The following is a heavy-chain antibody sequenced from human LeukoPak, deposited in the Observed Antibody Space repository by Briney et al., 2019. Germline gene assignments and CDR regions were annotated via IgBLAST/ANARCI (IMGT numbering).Heavy chain of an antibody. CDR2: INWNGGST. D-gene: IGHD3-22*01. V-gene: IGHV3-20*04. Sequence: PGGSLRLSCAASGFTFDDYGMSWVRQAPGKGLEWVSGINWNGGSTGYADSVKGRFTISRDNAKNSLYLQMNSLRAEDTALYYCARDTGPMIVVGFFDYWGQGTLVTVSS. CDR3: ARDTGPMIVVGFFDY. J-gene: IGHJ4*02. CDR1: GFTFDDYG.